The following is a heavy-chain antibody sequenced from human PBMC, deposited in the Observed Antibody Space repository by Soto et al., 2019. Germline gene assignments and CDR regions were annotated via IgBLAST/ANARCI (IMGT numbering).Heavy chain of an antibody. V-gene: IGHV1-69*12. CDR2: IMPIFRTP. D-gene: IGHD5-12*01. Sequence: QVQLEQSGAEVKKPGSSVKVSCKASGGTFSNSAISWVRQAPGQGLEWMGGIMPIFRTPDYAQKFQGRVTITADESASTAYMELSGLRTDDTAVYYCARDKVRLQLGWNYYYILDVWGQGTTVTVSS. CDR1: GGTFSNSA. CDR3: ARDKVRLQLGWNYYYILDV. J-gene: IGHJ6*02.